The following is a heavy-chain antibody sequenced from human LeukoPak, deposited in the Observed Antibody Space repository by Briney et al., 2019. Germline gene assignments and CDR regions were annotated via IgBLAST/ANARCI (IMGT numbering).Heavy chain of an antibody. J-gene: IGHJ4*02. Sequence: GGSLRLSCAASGFTFSSYSMTWVRQAPGKGLEWISYISGPGTMIFYADSGQGRFTTSRDNAKNSLYLQMNSLRAEDTALYYCATANAMGYSRWFDNWGQGTLVTVSS. CDR2: ISGPGTMI. D-gene: IGHD2-15*01. CDR3: ATANAMGYSRWFDN. CDR1: GFTFSSYS. V-gene: IGHV3-48*01.